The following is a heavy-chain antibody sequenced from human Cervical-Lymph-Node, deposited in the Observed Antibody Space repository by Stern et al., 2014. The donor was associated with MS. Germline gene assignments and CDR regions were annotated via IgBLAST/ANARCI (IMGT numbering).Heavy chain of an antibody. Sequence: QVQLQESGPGLVKPSQTLSLTCTVSGGSISSGSYYWSWIRQPAGKGLEWIGRIYTRGSTTYNPSLKSRVTLAVDTSKNQFSLKLSSVTAADTAVYYCARDCRLRYFDNYGMDVWGQGTTVTVSS. V-gene: IGHV4-61*02. J-gene: IGHJ6*02. D-gene: IGHD3-9*01. CDR2: IYTRGST. CDR1: GGSISSGSYY. CDR3: ARDCRLRYFDNYGMDV.